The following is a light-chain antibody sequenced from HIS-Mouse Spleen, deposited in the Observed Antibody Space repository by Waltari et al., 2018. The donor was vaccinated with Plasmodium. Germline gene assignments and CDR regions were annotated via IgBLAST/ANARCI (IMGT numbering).Light chain of an antibody. Sequence: EIALTQSPGTLSLSPEERATLSCRASQSVSSSYFAWYQQKPGQAPRLLIYGASSRATGIPDRFSGSGSGTDFTLTISRLEPEDFAVYYCQQYGSSPYTFGQGPSWRSN. CDR3: QQYGSSPYT. J-gene: IGKJ2*01. CDR1: QSVSSSY. V-gene: IGKV3-20*01. CDR2: GAS.